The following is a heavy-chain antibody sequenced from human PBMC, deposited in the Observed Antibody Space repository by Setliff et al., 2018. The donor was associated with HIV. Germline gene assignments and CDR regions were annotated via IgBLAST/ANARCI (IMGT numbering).Heavy chain of an antibody. V-gene: IGHV4-31*03. CDR1: GGSINSGGFY. CDR3: ARDSRHDTSGYYYFDS. Sequence: SETLSLTCTVSGGSINSGGFYWTWIRQHPKKGLEWIGYIYYSGSTYYNPSLKSRVTISVDTSKNQFSLKLTSVTAADTAVYYCARDSRHDTSGYYYFDSWGQETRAPVSS. D-gene: IGHD3-22*01. CDR2: IYYSGST. J-gene: IGHJ4*02.